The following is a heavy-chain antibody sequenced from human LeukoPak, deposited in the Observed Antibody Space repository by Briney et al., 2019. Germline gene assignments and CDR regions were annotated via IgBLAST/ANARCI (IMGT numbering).Heavy chain of an antibody. V-gene: IGHV3-9*03. CDR2: ISWNSGSI. J-gene: IGHJ4*02. D-gene: IGHD6-19*01. CDR3: AKDMGSGWTEYGY. CDR1: GFTFDDCA. Sequence: PGRSLRLSCAASGFTFDDCAMHWVRQAPGKGLEWVSDISWNSGSIGYADSVKGRFTISRDNAKNSLYLQMNSLRAEDMALYYCAKDMGSGWTEYGYWGQGTLVTVSS.